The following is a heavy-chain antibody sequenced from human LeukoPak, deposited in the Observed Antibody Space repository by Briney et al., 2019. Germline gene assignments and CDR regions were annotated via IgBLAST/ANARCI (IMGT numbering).Heavy chain of an antibody. CDR3: ATSVLSDEWLLILDY. CDR1: GYTLTELS. V-gene: IGHV1-24*01. D-gene: IGHD3-3*01. Sequence: ASVKVSCKVSGYTLTELSMHWVRRAPGKGLEWMGGFDPEDGETIYAQKFQGRVTMTEDTSTDTAYMELSSLRSEDTAVYYCATSVLSDEWLLILDYWGQGTLVTVSS. J-gene: IGHJ4*02. CDR2: FDPEDGET.